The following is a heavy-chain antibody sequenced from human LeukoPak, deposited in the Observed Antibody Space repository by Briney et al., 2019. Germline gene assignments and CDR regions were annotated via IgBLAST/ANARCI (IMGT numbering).Heavy chain of an antibody. CDR3: GSLYDYGDGGLY. D-gene: IGHD4-17*01. V-gene: IGHV3-21*01. CDR1: GFTFSSYS. CDR2: ISSSSSYI. J-gene: IGHJ4*02. Sequence: GGSLRLSCAASGFTFSSYSMNWVRQAPGKGLEWVSSISSSSSYIYYADSVKGRFTISRDNAKKSLHLQMNSLRAEDMAVYYCGSLYDYGDGGLYWGQGTLVTVSS.